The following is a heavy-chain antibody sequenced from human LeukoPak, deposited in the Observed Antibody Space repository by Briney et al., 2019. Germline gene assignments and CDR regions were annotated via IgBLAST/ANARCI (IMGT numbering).Heavy chain of an antibody. V-gene: IGHV4-34*01. CDR3: ARLYGSGSYYRH. D-gene: IGHD3-10*01. CDR1: GGSFSGYY. CDR2: INHSGST. J-gene: IGHJ4*02. Sequence: SETLSLTCAVYGGSFSGYYWSWIRQPPGKGLEWVGEINHSGSTNYNPSLKSRVIISADTSKNQFSLKLSSVTAADTAVYYCARLYGSGSYYRHWGQGILVTVSS.